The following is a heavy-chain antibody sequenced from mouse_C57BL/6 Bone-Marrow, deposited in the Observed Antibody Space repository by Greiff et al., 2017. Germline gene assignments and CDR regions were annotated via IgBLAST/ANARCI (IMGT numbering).Heavy chain of an antibody. CDR1: GFTFSSYT. D-gene: IGHD1-1*01. Sequence: EVKLMESGGGLVKPGGSLKLSCAASGFTFSSYTMSWVRQTPEKRLEWVATISGGGGNTYYPDSVKGRFTISRDNAKNTLYLQMSSLRSEDTALYYCARNYYGSSYWFAYWGQGTLVTVSA. V-gene: IGHV5-9*01. CDR3: ARNYYGSSYWFAY. CDR2: ISGGGGNT. J-gene: IGHJ3*01.